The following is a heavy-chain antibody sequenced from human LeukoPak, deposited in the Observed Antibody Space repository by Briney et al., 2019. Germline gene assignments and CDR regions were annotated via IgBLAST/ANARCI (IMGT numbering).Heavy chain of an antibody. J-gene: IGHJ4*02. V-gene: IGHV4-30-4*01. Sequence: SETLSLTCTVSGGSISSGDSSWSWIRQPPGKGLEWIGYIYSSGDTYYNPSLKSRVTISVDTSKNQFSLRLSSVTAADTAVYYCARTPGYCSGTSCYTGYWGQGTLVTVSS. D-gene: IGHD2-2*02. CDR2: IYSSGDT. CDR1: GGSISSGDSS. CDR3: ARTPGYCSGTSCYTGY.